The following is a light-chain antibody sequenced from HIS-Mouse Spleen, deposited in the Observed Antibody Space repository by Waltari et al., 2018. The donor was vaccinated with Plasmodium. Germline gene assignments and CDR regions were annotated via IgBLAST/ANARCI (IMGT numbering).Light chain of an antibody. CDR2: DAS. CDR1: QSVSSY. Sequence: EIVLTQSPATLSLSPGERATLSCRASQSVSSYLAWYQQKPGQAPRLLIYDASNRATGSPTRFSGSGSGTDFTLTISSLGPEDLAVYYCQQRSNWLTFGGGTKVEIK. V-gene: IGKV3-11*01. CDR3: QQRSNWLT. J-gene: IGKJ4*01.